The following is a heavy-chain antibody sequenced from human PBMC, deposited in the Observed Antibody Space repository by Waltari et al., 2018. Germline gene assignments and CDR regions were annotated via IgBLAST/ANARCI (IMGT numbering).Heavy chain of an antibody. CDR3: AKDWEGERPNFDY. CDR2: IKQDGNKK. V-gene: IGHV3-7*04. D-gene: IGHD1-26*01. J-gene: IGHJ4*02. Sequence: EVQLVESGDGLVEPGGSMRLSCVASGFSFSNYWMSWVRQEPGKGLEWVADIKQDGNKKYYVGSVKGRFTISRDNAKNSVYLQMNSLRPEDTAVYYCAKDWEGERPNFDYWGQGTLVTVSS. CDR1: GFSFSNYW.